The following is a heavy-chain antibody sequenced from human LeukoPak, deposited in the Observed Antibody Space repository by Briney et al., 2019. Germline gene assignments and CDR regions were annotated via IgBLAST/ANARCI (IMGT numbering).Heavy chain of an antibody. CDR3: ARDGDYSFDY. CDR1: RGSISSFY. J-gene: IGHJ4*02. Sequence: SETLSLTCTVSRGSISSFYWSWVRQPPGKGLEWIASIYYSGSTNYNPPLKSRVTISLDTSKNQFSLTLSSVTAADTAVYYCARDGDYSFDYWGQGTLVTVSS. CDR2: IYYSGST. D-gene: IGHD2-21*01. V-gene: IGHV4-59*01.